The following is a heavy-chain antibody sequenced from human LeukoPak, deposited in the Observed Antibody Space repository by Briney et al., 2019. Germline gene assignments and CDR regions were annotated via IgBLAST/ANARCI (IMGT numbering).Heavy chain of an antibody. Sequence: GGSLRLSCAASGFTFSSYAMNWVRQAPGKGLEWVSYISSSGSTIYYADSVKGRFTISRDNAKNSLYLQMNSLRAEDTAVYYCARDGRAGSSNYFDYWGQGTLVTVSS. J-gene: IGHJ4*02. D-gene: IGHD6-6*01. V-gene: IGHV3-48*03. CDR2: ISSSGSTI. CDR3: ARDGRAGSSNYFDY. CDR1: GFTFSSYA.